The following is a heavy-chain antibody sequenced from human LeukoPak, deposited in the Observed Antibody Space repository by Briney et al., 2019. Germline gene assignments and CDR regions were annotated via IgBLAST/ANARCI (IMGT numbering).Heavy chain of an antibody. Sequence: ASVKVSCMASGYSFTSFGVSWGRQAPGQGPEWMGWISAASGSANYAQKFQDRVTTTTDTSTTTVYMELRRLRSDDTAVYYCAKEQEGTAIGGVFDYWGQGTVVTVSS. V-gene: IGHV1-18*01. CDR3: AKEQEGTAIGGVFDY. J-gene: IGHJ4*02. CDR2: ISAASGSA. CDR1: GYSFTSFG. D-gene: IGHD2-21*02.